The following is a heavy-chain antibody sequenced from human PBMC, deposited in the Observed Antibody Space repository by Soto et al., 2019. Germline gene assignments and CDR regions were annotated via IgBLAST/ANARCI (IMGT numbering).Heavy chain of an antibody. D-gene: IGHD6-13*01. CDR2: ISWNSGNI. Sequence: EVQLVESGGGLVQPGRSLRLSCAASGFTFDDYAMHWVRQAPGKGLEWVSGISWNSGNIVYADSVKGRFTISRDNAKNSLYLQMNSLRGEDTALYYCAKDMRGGSSSSRYYYGLDVWGQGTTVTVSS. J-gene: IGHJ6*02. CDR1: GFTFDDYA. CDR3: AKDMRGGSSSSRYYYGLDV. V-gene: IGHV3-9*01.